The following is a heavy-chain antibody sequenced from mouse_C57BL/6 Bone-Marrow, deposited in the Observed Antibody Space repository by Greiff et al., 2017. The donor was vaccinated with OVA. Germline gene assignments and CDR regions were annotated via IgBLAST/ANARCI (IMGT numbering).Heavy chain of an antibody. CDR3: ATLRGAMDY. D-gene: IGHD3-3*01. CDR2: ISDGGSYT. CDR1: GFTFSSYA. J-gene: IGHJ4*01. Sequence: EVKLQESGGGLVKPGGSLKLSCAASGFTFSSYAMSWVRQTPEKRLEWVATISDGGSYTYYPDNVKGRFTISRDNAKNNLYLQMSHLKSEDTAMYYCATLRGAMDYWGQGTSVTVSS. V-gene: IGHV5-4*03.